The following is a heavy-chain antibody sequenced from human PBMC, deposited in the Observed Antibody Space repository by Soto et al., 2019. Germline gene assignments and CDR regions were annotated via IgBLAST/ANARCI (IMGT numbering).Heavy chain of an antibody. CDR2: ISYRGDTE. CDR3: GRDTGIFDIHGLIGMDV. V-gene: IGHV3-30-3*01. D-gene: IGHD2-15*01. J-gene: IGHJ6*04. Sequence: QPGGSLSLSCEASGFDFSDYAFHWVRQAPGEGLEWVAVISYRGDTEYYADSVRGRFTVSRDNSQNTIHLQMSSLRREDTALYHCGRDTGIFDIHGLIGMDVWGEGTQVTVTS. CDR1: GFDFSDYA.